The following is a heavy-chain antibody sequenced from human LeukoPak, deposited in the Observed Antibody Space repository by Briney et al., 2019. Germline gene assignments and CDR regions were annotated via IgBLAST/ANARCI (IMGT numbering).Heavy chain of an antibody. D-gene: IGHD4-17*01. Sequence: PSETLCLTCTVSGGSISRYYWSWIREPPGKGLEWVSYIYYSGSTSYSPSHNGRVTISGDTSKNQFSLKLSSVTAADTAVYYCARLRWLGSRLQDYGDRMGFDYWGQGTLVTVSS. CDR3: ARLRWLGSRLQDYGDRMGFDY. CDR2: IYYSGST. J-gene: IGHJ4*02. CDR1: GGSISRYY. V-gene: IGHV4-59*08.